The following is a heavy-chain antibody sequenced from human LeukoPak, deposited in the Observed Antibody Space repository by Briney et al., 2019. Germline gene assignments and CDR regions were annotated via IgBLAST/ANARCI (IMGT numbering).Heavy chain of an antibody. V-gene: IGHV1-24*01. Sequence: ASVKVSCKVSGYTLTELSMHWVRQAPGKGLEWMGGFDPEDGETTYAQKFQGRVTMTEDTSTDTAYMELSSLRSEDTAVYYCATQRGTIFGVVSYGMDVWGQGTTVSVSS. CDR3: ATQRGTIFGVVSYGMDV. D-gene: IGHD3-3*01. CDR2: FDPEDGET. J-gene: IGHJ6*02. CDR1: GYTLTELS.